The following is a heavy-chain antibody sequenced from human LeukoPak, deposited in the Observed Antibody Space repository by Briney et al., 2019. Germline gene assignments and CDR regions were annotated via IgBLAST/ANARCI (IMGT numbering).Heavy chain of an antibody. J-gene: IGHJ4*02. D-gene: IGHD4-17*01. Sequence: GASVTVSSKASVYSFTHHNVHWVRQAPAQALEWMGWIKPNNGDTKFSQKFQDRVTLTSDTSIDTAYMEMSGLTSDDTAIYYCARVLSAVTSTFDYWGQGTLVTVSS. CDR2: IKPNNGDT. CDR3: ARVLSAVTSTFDY. V-gene: IGHV1-2*02. CDR1: VYSFTHHN.